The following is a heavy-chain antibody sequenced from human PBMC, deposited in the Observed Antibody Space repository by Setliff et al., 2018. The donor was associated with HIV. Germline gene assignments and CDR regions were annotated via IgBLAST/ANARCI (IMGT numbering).Heavy chain of an antibody. CDR2: INHSGST. CDR3: ARGTLVVPDARDYYYYLDI. CDR1: GGSFSGYY. J-gene: IGHJ6*03. Sequence: PSETLSLTCAVYGGSFSGYYWTWIRQPPGKGLEWIGEINHSGSTNDNPSLKSRLTISVDTSKNQFSLRLRSVTAADSAVYYCARGTLVVPDARDYYYYLDIWGQGNTVTSP. V-gene: IGHV4-34*01. D-gene: IGHD2-2*01.